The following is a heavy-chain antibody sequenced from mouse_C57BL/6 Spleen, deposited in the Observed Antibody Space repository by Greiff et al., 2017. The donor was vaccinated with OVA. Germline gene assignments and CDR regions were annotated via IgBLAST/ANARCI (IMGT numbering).Heavy chain of an antibody. CDR2: IYPRSGNT. D-gene: IGHD2-5*01. CDR3: ARNEDSNYGKLWDY. Sequence: QVQLKESGAELARPGASVKLSCKASGYTFTSYGISWVKQRTGQGLEWIGEIYPRSGNTYYNEKFKGKATLTADKSSSTAYMELRSLTSEDAAVYFCARNEDSNYGKLWDYWGQGTTLTVSS. V-gene: IGHV1-81*01. CDR1: GYTFTSYG. J-gene: IGHJ2*01.